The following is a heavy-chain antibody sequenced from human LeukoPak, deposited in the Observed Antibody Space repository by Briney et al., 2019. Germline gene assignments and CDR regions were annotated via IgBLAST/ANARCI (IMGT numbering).Heavy chain of an antibody. CDR2: VSGDGQRT. CDR1: GFTFNNYA. J-gene: IGHJ4*02. D-gene: IGHD1-14*01. CDR3: AKEQDNLLLLSHFDS. Sequence: GGSLRLFCAASGFTFNNYAMNWVSQTPGKGLQWVSAVSGDGQRTFYADSVKGRFTIFRDNSMNTLSLQMNSLRVEDTAVYYCAKEQDNLLLLSHFDSWGQGILVTVSA. V-gene: IGHV3-23*01.